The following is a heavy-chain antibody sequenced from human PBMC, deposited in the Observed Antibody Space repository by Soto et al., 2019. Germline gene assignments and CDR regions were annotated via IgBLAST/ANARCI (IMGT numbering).Heavy chain of an antibody. J-gene: IGHJ4*02. CDR2: IRSKAYGGTT. V-gene: IGHV3-49*03. CDR1: GVTFGDYA. D-gene: IGHD5-12*01. CDR3: TRDRLGYSGYDFDY. Sequence: PGGSLGIGCASSGVTFGDYAMSWFRQAPGEGLEWVGFIRSKAYGGTTEYAASVKGRFTISRDDSKSIAYLQMNSLKTEDTAVYYCTRDRLGYSGYDFDYWGQGTLVTVSS.